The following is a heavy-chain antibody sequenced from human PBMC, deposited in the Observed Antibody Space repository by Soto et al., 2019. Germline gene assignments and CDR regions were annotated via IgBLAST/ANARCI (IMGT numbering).Heavy chain of an antibody. CDR2: IYYSGST. V-gene: IGHV4-59*01. CDR1: GGSISSYY. Sequence: PSETLSLTCTVSGGSISSYYWSSIRQPPGKGLEWIGYIYYSGSTNYNPSLKSRVTISVDTSKNQFSLKLSSVTAADTAVYYCARGEGYFDYWGQGTLVTVSS. D-gene: IGHD1-26*01. CDR3: ARGEGYFDY. J-gene: IGHJ4*02.